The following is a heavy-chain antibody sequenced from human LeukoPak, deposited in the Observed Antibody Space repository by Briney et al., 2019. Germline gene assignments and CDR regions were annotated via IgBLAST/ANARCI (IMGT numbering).Heavy chain of an antibody. V-gene: IGHV3-30*18. CDR3: AKDHKIAAGMGIDY. CDR2: ISYDGSNK. Sequence: GRSLRLSCAASGFTFSSYGMHWVRQAPGKGLEWVAVISYDGSNKYYADSVKGRFTISRDNSKNTLYLQMNSLRAEDTAVYYCAKDHKIAAGMGIDYWGQGTLVTVSS. CDR1: GFTFSSYG. D-gene: IGHD6-13*01. J-gene: IGHJ4*02.